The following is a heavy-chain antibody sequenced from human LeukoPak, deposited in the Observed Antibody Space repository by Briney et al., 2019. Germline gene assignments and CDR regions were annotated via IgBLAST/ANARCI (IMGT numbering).Heavy chain of an antibody. CDR3: AKDPWDFWSGPSFDP. J-gene: IGHJ5*02. Sequence: PGGSLRLSCAASGFTFSGSAMHWVRQAPGKGLEWVAVISYDGSNKYYADSVKGRFTISRDNSKNTLYLQMNSLRAEDTAVYYCAKDPWDFWSGPSFDPWGQGTLVTVSS. D-gene: IGHD3-3*01. CDR2: ISYDGSNK. CDR1: GFTFSGSA. V-gene: IGHV3-30*04.